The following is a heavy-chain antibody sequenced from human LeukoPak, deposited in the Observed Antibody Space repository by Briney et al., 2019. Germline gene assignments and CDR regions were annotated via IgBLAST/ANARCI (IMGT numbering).Heavy chain of an antibody. Sequence: PSETLSLTCAVYGGSFSGYYWSWIRQPPGKGLEWIGRIYTSGSTNYNPSLKSRVTISVDKSKNQFFLKLSSVTAADTAVYYCARDGYSGSYFFDYWGQGTLVTVSS. J-gene: IGHJ4*02. D-gene: IGHD1-26*01. CDR1: GGSFSGYY. CDR2: IYTSGST. V-gene: IGHV4-59*10. CDR3: ARDGYSGSYFFDY.